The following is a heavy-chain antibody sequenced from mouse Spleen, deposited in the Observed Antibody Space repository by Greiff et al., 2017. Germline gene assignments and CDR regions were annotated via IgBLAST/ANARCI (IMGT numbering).Heavy chain of an antibody. Sequence: VQLQQSGPELVKPGASVKISCKASGYTFTDYYINWVKQRPGQGLEWIGWIFPGSGSTYYNEKFKGKATLTVDKSSSTAYMLLSSLTSEDSAVYFCARKRLRLYYGNYGWYFDVWGAGTTVTVSS. CDR3: ARKRLRLYYGNYGWYFDV. J-gene: IGHJ1*01. CDR2: IFPGSGST. CDR1: GYTFTDYY. D-gene: IGHD2-1*01. V-gene: IGHV1-75*01.